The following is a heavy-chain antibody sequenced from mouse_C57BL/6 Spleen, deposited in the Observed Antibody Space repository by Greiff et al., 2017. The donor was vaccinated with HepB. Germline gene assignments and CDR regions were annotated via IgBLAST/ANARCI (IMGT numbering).Heavy chain of an antibody. Sequence: VQLQQSGTELVKPGASVKLSCTASGYTFTSYWMHWVKQRPGQGLEWIGNINPSNGGTNYNEKFKSKATLTVDKSSSTAYMQLSRLTSEDSAVYYCARGGGYDVRAAMDYWGQGTTVTVSS. D-gene: IGHD2-2*01. J-gene: IGHJ4*01. V-gene: IGHV1-53*01. CDR2: INPSNGGT. CDR3: ARGGGYDVRAAMDY. CDR1: GYTFTSYW.